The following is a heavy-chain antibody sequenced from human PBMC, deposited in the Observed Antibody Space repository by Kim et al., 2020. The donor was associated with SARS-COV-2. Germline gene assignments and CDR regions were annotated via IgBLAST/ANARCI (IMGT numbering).Heavy chain of an antibody. CDR3: ARADPKYSSGWTNWFDP. CDR2: IGTTGDT. D-gene: IGHD6-19*01. J-gene: IGHJ5*02. V-gene: IGHV3-13*01. Sequence: GGSLRLSCAASGFTFSSYDMHWVRQGTGKGLEWVSAIGTTGDTYYADSVKGRFTISRENAKNSLYLQMNSLRVGDTAVYYCARADPKYSSGWTNWFDPWGQGTLVTVSP. CDR1: GFTFSSYD.